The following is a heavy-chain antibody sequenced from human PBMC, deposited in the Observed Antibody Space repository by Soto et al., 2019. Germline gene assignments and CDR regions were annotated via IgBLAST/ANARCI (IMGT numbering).Heavy chain of an antibody. D-gene: IGHD6-13*01. J-gene: IGHJ2*01. CDR1: GFTFSSYS. CDR2: ISSSSSTI. V-gene: IGHV3-48*04. Sequence: WGSLRLSCAASGFTFSSYSMNWVRQAPGKGLEWVSYISSSSSTIYYADSVKGRFTISRDNAKNSLYLQMNSLRAEDTAVYYCARPPPYSSSWYWYFDLWGRGTLVTVSS. CDR3: ARPPPYSSSWYWYFDL.